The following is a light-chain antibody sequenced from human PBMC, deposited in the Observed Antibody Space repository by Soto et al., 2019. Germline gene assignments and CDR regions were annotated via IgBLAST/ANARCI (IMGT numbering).Light chain of an antibody. CDR1: SSNIGAGYD. V-gene: IGLV1-40*01. CDR2: GNS. J-gene: IGLJ2*01. CDR3: QSYDISLSGAV. Sequence: QSVLTQPPSVSGAPGQRVTISCTGSSSNIGAGYDVHWYQQLPGTAPKLLIYGNSNRPSGVPDRFSGSKSGASASLAITGLQAEDEAHYYCQSYDISLSGAVFGGGTKLTVL.